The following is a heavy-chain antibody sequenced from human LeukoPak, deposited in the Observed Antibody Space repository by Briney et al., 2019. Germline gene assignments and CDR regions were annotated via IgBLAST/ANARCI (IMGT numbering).Heavy chain of an antibody. J-gene: IGHJ5*02. D-gene: IGHD4-23*01. CDR1: GGTFSSYA. CDR2: IIPIFGTA. CDR3: ARDRDFLRWNKDYNWFDP. Sequence: ASVKVSCKASGGTFSSYAISWVRQAPGQGLERMGGIIPIFGTANYAQKFQGRVTITADKSTSTAYMELSSLRSEDTAVYYCARDRDFLRWNKDYNWFDPWGQGTLVTVSS. V-gene: IGHV1-69*06.